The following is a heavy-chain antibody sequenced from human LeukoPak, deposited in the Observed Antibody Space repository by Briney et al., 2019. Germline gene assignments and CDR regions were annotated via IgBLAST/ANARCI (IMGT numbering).Heavy chain of an antibody. J-gene: IGHJ4*02. V-gene: IGHV4-30-2*01. D-gene: IGHD3-3*01. Sequence: PSETLSLTCTVSGGSISSGGYYWSWLRQPPGKGLEWIGYISHSGSTYYNPSLRSRVTISVGTSKNQFSLKLSSVTAADTAVYYCARHWRGVASYFDYWGQGTLVTVSS. CDR2: ISHSGST. CDR1: GGSISSGGYY. CDR3: ARHWRGVASYFDY.